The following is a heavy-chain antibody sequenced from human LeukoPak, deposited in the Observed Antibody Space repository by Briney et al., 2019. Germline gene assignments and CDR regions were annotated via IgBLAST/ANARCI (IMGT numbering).Heavy chain of an antibody. Sequence: GASVKVSCKASGYTFTSYGISWVRQAPGQGLEWMGWISAYNGNTNYAQKLQGRVTMTTDTSTSTAYMELRSLRSDDTAVYYCARAYTGRIHYYYYMDVWGKGTTVTISS. CDR1: GYTFTSYG. V-gene: IGHV1-18*01. D-gene: IGHD3-16*01. CDR3: ARAYTGRIHYYYYMDV. CDR2: ISAYNGNT. J-gene: IGHJ6*03.